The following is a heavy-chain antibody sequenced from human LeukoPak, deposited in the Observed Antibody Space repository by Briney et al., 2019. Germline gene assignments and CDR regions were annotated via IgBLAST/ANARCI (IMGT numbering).Heavy chain of an antibody. Sequence: QSGGSLRLSCTASGFTFGDYAMSWIRQAPGKGLEWVSAISGSGGSTYYADSVKGRFTISRDNSKNTLYLQMNSLRAEDTAVYYCAKDRGSQGGMDVWGQGTTVTVSS. CDR3: AKDRGSQGGMDV. D-gene: IGHD3-10*01. J-gene: IGHJ6*02. V-gene: IGHV3-23*01. CDR2: ISGSGGST. CDR1: GFTFGDYA.